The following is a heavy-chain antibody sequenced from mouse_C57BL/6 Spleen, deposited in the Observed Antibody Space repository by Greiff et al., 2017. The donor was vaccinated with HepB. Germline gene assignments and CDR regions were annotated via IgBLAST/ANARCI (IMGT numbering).Heavy chain of an antibody. CDR1: GFSLTSYG. J-gene: IGHJ1*03. CDR3: AKNRGNYYGSRDFDV. D-gene: IGHD1-1*01. Sequence: QVQLKQSGPGLVQPSQSLSITCTVSGFSLTSYGVHWVRQSPGKGLEWLGVIWRGGSTDYNAAFMSRLSITKDNSKSQVFFKMNSLQADDTAIYYCAKNRGNYYGSRDFDVWGTGTTVTVSS. CDR2: IWRGGST. V-gene: IGHV2-5*01.